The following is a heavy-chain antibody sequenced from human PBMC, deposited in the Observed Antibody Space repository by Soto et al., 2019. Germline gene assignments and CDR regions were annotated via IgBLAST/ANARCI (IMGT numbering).Heavy chain of an antibody. CDR2: INGDGSRT. V-gene: IGHV3-74*01. D-gene: IGHD3-22*01. Sequence: VQLVESGGGVVQPGRSLRLSCAASGFTFSTHWMHWVRQVPGKGLVWVSRINGDGSRTTYADSVRGRLTISRDNAKSTLYLQMNNLRVEDTAVYYCAGDSPHDSTVAGDYWGQGTLVTVSS. CDR3: AGDSPHDSTVAGDY. J-gene: IGHJ4*02. CDR1: GFTFSTHW.